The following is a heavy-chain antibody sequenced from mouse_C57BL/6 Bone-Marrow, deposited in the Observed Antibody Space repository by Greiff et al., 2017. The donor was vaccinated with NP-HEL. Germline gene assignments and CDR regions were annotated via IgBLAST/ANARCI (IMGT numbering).Heavy chain of an antibody. J-gene: IGHJ4*01. Sequence: EVQLQQSGPELVKPGASVKISCKASGYTFTDYYMNWVKQSHGKSLEWIGDINPNNGGTSYNQQFKGKATLTVDKSSSTAYMELRSLTSEDSAVYYCASSVRLYAMDYWGQGASVTVSS. V-gene: IGHV1-26*01. CDR3: ASSVRLYAMDY. CDR2: INPNNGGT. CDR1: GYTFTDYY. D-gene: IGHD2-2*01.